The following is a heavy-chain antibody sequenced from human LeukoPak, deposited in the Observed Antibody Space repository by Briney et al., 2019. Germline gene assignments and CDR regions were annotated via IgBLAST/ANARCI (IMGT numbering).Heavy chain of an antibody. Sequence: ASVKVSCKASGGTFSSYAISWVRQAPGQGLEWMGWMNPNSGNTGYAQKFQGRVTITRNTSISTAYMELSSLRSEDTAVYYCASLYDSSGYYGYWGQGTLVTVSS. CDR3: ASLYDSSGYYGY. D-gene: IGHD3-22*01. V-gene: IGHV1-8*03. CDR2: MNPNSGNT. J-gene: IGHJ4*02. CDR1: GGTFSSYA.